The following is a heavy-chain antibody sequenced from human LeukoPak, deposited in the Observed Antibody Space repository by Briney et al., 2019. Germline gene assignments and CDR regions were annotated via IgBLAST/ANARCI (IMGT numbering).Heavy chain of an antibody. V-gene: IGHV3-7*01. CDR3: ARDHHFGALDF. J-gene: IGHJ4*02. CDR2: INQGGTVT. Sequence: PGGSLRLSCTPSGFTFSSAWMTWVRQAPGKGLEWLGNINQGGTVTNYVDSVKGRFSISRDSAKNTMYLQMSSLRVEDTAVYYCARDHHFGALDFWGQGTLVTVSS. D-gene: IGHD1-26*01. CDR1: GFTFSSAW.